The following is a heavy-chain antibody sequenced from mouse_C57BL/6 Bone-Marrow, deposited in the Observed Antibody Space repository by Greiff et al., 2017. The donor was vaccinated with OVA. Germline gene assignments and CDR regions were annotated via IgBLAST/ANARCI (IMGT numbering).Heavy chain of an antibody. CDR1: GYSITSGYD. Sequence: EVKLVESGPGMVKPSQSLSLTCTVTGYSITSGYDWHWIRHFPGNKLEWMGYISYSGSTNYNPSLKSRISITHDTSKNHFFLKLNSVTTEDTATYYCARGGYDYDGEFYYWGQGTTLTVSS. CDR2: ISYSGST. J-gene: IGHJ2*01. D-gene: IGHD2-4*01. CDR3: ARGGYDYDGEFYY. V-gene: IGHV3-1*01.